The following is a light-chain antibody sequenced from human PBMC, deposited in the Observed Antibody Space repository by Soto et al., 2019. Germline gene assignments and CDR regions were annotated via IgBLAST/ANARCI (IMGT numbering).Light chain of an antibody. CDR2: KVS. J-gene: IGLJ1*01. Sequence: QSALTQPASVSGSPGQSITISCTGTSSDVGGHNFVSWYQHHPGKAPKLIIYKVSNRPSGVSNRFSGSKSDNTASLTISGLQAEDEADYDCMAYSSGNTGNTLVFGPGTKLTVL. CDR1: SSDVGGHNF. CDR3: MAYSSGNTGNTLV. V-gene: IGLV2-14*01.